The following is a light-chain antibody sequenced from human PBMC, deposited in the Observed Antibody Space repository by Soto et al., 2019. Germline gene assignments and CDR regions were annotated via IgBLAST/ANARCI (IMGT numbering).Light chain of an antibody. CDR1: QGLGTY. V-gene: IGKV1-39*01. CDR3: QQGYSTPWT. CDR2: AEA. J-gene: IGKJ1*01. Sequence: DIQMTQTPSSLSASVGDRVTITCRASQGLGTYLNGYHQKPGKAPKLLIYAEANLQSGVPSRFSVSGSGTNFTLTLNSLQPEDFATYYCQQGYSTPWTFGQGTKV.